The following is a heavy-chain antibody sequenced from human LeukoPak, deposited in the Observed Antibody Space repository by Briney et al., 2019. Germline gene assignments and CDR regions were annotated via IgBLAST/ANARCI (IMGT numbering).Heavy chain of an antibody. Sequence: PSETLSLTCSVSGGSISSYYWTWIRQPPGKGLEWIGYIYFSGSTNYNPSLKNRVTFSVDTSKNQFSLNLGSVTAADTAVYYCARGYTSGWSPALDIWGQGTMVTVSS. J-gene: IGHJ3*02. CDR1: GGSISSYY. V-gene: IGHV4-59*01. CDR2: IYFSGST. CDR3: ARGYTSGWSPALDI. D-gene: IGHD6-19*01.